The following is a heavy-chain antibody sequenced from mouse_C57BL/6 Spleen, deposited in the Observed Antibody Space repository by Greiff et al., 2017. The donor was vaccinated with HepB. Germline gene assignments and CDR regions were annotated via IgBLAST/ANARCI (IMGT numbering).Heavy chain of an antibody. J-gene: IGHJ3*01. Sequence: EVQLQESGPGLVAPSQSLSITCTVSGFSLTTDYYMNWVKQSHGKSLEWIGVINPYNGGTSYNQKFKGKATLTVDKSSSTAYMELNSLTSEDSAVYYCARWGPFWGQGTLVTVSA. CDR3: ARWGPF. V-gene: IGHV1-19*01. CDR2: INPYNGGT. CDR1: GFSLTTDYY.